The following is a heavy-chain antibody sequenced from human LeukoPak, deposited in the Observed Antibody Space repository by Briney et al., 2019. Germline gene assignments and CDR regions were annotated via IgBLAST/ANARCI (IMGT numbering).Heavy chain of an antibody. CDR1: GGSFSGYY. V-gene: IGHV4-34*01. D-gene: IGHD2-2*02. CDR3: ARGRRRYCSSTSCYTMLH. Sequence: SETLSLTCAVYGGSFSGYYWSWIRQPPGKGLEWIGEINHSGSTNYNPSLKSRVTISVDTSKNQFSLKLSSMTAADTAVYYCARGRRRYCSSTSCYTMLHWGQGTLVTVSS. J-gene: IGHJ4*02. CDR2: INHSGST.